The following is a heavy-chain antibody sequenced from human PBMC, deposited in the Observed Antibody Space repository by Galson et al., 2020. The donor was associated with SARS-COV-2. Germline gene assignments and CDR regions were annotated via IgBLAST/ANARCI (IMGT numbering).Heavy chain of an antibody. CDR2: MNPNSGNT. Sequence: ASVKVSYKASGYTFISYDINWVRQATGQGPKWVGWMNPNSGNTGYAQKFQGRVTMTRNTSINTAYMELSSLTSEDTAVYYCARRVAVSGTTLSFWGQGTLVTVSS. J-gene: IGHJ4*02. D-gene: IGHD1-1*01. V-gene: IGHV1-8*01. CDR3: ARRVAVSGTTLSF. CDR1: GYTFISYD.